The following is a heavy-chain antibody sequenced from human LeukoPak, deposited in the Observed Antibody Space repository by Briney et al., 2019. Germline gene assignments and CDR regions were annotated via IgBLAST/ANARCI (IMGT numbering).Heavy chain of an antibody. Sequence: ASETLSLTCAVYGGSFSGYYWSWIRQPPGKGLEWIGEINHSGSTNYNPSLKSRVTISVDTSKNQFSLKLSSVTAADTAVYYCARGAWYSSGSKRARNDIWGQGTMVTVSS. CDR3: ARGAWYSSGSKRARNDI. CDR1: GGSFSGYY. D-gene: IGHD6-19*01. V-gene: IGHV4-34*01. J-gene: IGHJ3*02. CDR2: INHSGST.